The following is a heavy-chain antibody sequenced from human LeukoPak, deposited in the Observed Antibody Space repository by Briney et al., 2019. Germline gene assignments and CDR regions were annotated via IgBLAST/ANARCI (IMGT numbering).Heavy chain of an antibody. V-gene: IGHV3-30*18. D-gene: IGHD3-22*01. Sequence: GRSLRLSCAASGFTFSSYGMHWVRQAPGKGLEWVAVISYDGSNKYYADSVKGRFTISIDNSKNTLYLQMNSLRAEDTAVYYCAKDMSSALYYYYGMDVWGQGTTVTVSS. CDR3: AKDMSSALYYYYGMDV. CDR1: GFTFSSYG. CDR2: ISYDGSNK. J-gene: IGHJ6*02.